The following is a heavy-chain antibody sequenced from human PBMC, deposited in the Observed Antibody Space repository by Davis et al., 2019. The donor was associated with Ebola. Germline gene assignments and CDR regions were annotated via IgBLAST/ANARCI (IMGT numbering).Heavy chain of an antibody. V-gene: IGHV1-8*01. D-gene: IGHD6-13*01. Sequence: ASVQVSCKASGDSFTSCDINWVRQATGQGLEWMGWMNPNSGNTGYAQKFQDRVTMTRNTSISTVYMELSSLGSEDTAVYYCPRGYWAAAGPYYFNNWGQGTLVTVSS. J-gene: IGHJ4*02. CDR3: PRGYWAAAGPYYFNN. CDR1: GDSFTSCD. CDR2: MNPNSGNT.